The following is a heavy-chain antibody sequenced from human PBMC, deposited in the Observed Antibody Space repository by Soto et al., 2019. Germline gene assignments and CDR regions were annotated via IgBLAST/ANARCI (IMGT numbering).Heavy chain of an antibody. D-gene: IGHD6-13*01. V-gene: IGHV1-3*01. Sequence: EASVKVSCKASGYTFTSYGIHWVRQAPGQGLEWMGWINAANGDTKYSPKFQGRVTITRDTSASTAYMELSSLRSEDTAVYYCVRRHVSATGIDWFDPWGQGTLVTSPQ. CDR1: GYTFTSYG. CDR3: VRRHVSATGIDWFDP. J-gene: IGHJ5*02. CDR2: INAANGDT.